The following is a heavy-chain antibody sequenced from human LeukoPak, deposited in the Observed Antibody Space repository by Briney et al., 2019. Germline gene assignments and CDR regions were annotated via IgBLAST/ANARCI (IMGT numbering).Heavy chain of an antibody. CDR2: ISGGGGST. V-gene: IGHV3-23*01. Sequence: PGGYLRLSCAASGFTFSSYAMSWVRQAPGQGREGVSAISGGGGSTYYADSVKGRFTISRDNSKNTLYLQMNSLRAEDTAVYYCAKDRKTCSSTSCYTFPGCWFDPWGQGTLVTVSS. CDR1: GFTFSSYA. D-gene: IGHD2-2*02. J-gene: IGHJ5*02. CDR3: AKDRKTCSSTSCYTFPGCWFDP.